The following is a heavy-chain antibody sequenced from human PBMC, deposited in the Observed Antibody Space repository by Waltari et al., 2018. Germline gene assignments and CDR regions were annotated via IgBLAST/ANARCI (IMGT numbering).Heavy chain of an antibody. D-gene: IGHD3-10*01. CDR3: ARARSEWFGAHYFDY. J-gene: IGHJ4*02. V-gene: IGHV4-4*07. CDR2: LSNSGST. CDR1: GGSISRHY. Sequence: QVQLQESGPGLVKPSETLSLTCTVSGGSISRHYWSWIRQPAGTELEWIGRLSNSGSTNENPHLKRRVTMSVDPSKQQFSLNLSAVTAADTAVYYCARARSEWFGAHYFDYWGQGTLVTVSS.